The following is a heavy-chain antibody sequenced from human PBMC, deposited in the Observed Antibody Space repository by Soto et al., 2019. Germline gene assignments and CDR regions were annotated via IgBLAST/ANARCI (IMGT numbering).Heavy chain of an antibody. V-gene: IGHV5-10-1*01. Sequence: GESVKISCKGSGYRVSSYWSSWVRQMPGKGLEWMGRIDPSDSYTNYSPSFQGHVTISADKSISTAYLQWSSLKASDTAMYYCARQDLTGTYGMDVWGQGTTVTVSS. CDR2: IDPSDSYT. CDR3: ARQDLTGTYGMDV. J-gene: IGHJ6*02. D-gene: IGHD1-7*01. CDR1: GYRVSSYW.